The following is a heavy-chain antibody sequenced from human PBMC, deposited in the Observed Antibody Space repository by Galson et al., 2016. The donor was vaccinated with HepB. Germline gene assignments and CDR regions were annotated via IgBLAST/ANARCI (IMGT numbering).Heavy chain of an antibody. J-gene: IGHJ4*02. CDR2: ISAYSGSI. V-gene: IGHV1-18*01. CDR1: GYTFNIYG. CDR3: ARAGDWSGDSCKDAYGGQGRVTRSKDETTGTGYMVRRGLRAVDSAVYYWARAGECSGDSCKYAY. Sequence: SVKVSCKASGYTFNIYGVTWVRQAPGQGLEWMGWISAYSGSIKYAQKFQGRVTMTTDASTSTGYMELRSLRPDDTAVYYCARAGDWSGDSCKDAYGGQGRVTRSKDETTGTGYMVRRGLRAVDSAVYYWARAGECSGDSCKYAYWGQGALVTVSS. D-gene: IGHD2-15*01.